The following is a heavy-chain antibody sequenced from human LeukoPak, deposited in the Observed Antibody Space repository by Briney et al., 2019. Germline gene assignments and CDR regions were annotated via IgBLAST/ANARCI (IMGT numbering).Heavy chain of an antibody. CDR1: GFTFSSPW. CDR2: INSEGSTT. J-gene: IGHJ4*02. CDR3: ARERDSGGYRDDY. Sequence: PGGSLRLSCAAPGFTFSSPWMHWVRQAPGQGLLWVSRINSEGSTTTYADSVKGRFTISRDNANNTLYLQMSSLRAEDTAVYYCARERDSGGYRDDYWGQGTLVTVSS. D-gene: IGHD1-26*01. V-gene: IGHV3-74*01.